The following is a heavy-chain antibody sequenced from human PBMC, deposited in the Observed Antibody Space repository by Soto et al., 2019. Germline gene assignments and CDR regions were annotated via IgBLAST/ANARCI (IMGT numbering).Heavy chain of an antibody. Sequence: PGGSLRLSCAVAGYTFGNHWMHWVRQAPGKGLEWVSRMNSDGSLINYADSVKGRFTVSRDNAKNTLYLQMNSLRVEDTAVYYCVKVTDSSGWYPYYYGMDVWGQGTTVTVSS. CDR2: MNSDGSLI. J-gene: IGHJ6*02. CDR3: VKVTDSSGWYPYYYGMDV. D-gene: IGHD6-19*01. V-gene: IGHV3-74*01. CDR1: GYTFGNHW.